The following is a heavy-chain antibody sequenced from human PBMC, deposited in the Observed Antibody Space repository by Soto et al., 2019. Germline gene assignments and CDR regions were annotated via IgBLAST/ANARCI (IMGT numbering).Heavy chain of an antibody. CDR2: ITSGASTR. CDR1: GFFFATYR. V-gene: IGHV3-48*01. CDR3: ARVGDISSFFTTLDF. D-gene: IGHD3-3*02. J-gene: IGHJ4*02. Sequence: EVQLVESGGGLVQPGGSLRLSCATSGFFFATYRMNWVRQAPGKGLEWVSYITSGASTRYHSDSVKGRFTISRDDAKGTLFLQMKNLRADDTGVYYCARVGDISSFFTTLDFWGQGTLVTVSS.